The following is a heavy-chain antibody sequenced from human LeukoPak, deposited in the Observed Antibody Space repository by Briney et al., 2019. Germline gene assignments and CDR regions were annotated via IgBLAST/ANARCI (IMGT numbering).Heavy chain of an antibody. V-gene: IGHV4-34*01. CDR2: INHSGST. CDR1: GGSFSGYY. J-gene: IGHJ4*02. D-gene: IGHD3-22*01. Sequence: SETLSLTCAVYGGSFSGYYWSWIRQPPGKGLEWIGEINHSGSTNYNPSLKSRVTISVDTSKNQFSLKLSSMTAADTAVYYCARGSSGYHYFDYWGQGTLVTVSS. CDR3: ARGSSGYHYFDY.